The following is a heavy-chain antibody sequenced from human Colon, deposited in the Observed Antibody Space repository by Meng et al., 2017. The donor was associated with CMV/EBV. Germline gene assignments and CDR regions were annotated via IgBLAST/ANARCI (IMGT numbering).Heavy chain of an antibody. CDR1: GFSFSESG. J-gene: IGHJ4*02. Sequence: QVALVETGGGVVQPGGSLRLSCGASGFSFSESGIHWLRQAPGKGLEWVSFIDTTNHYYADSVKGRFTISRDDSKRMVYLQMNNLKTEDTAMYFCSNGLLGVQGHWGQGTLVTVSS. V-gene: IGHV3-30*02. D-gene: IGHD3-3*01. CDR3: SNGLLGVQGH. CDR2: IDTTNH.